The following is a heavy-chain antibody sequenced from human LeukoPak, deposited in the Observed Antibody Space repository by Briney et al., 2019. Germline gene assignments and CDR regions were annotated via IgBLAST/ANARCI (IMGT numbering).Heavy chain of an antibody. V-gene: IGHV3-23*01. CDR2: ISASGGST. CDR3: AKDRGVHYYGSERGLFNWFDP. CDR1: GFTFSSSA. Sequence: PGGSLRLSCAASGFTFSSSAMSWVRQVPGKGLEWVSGISASGGSTNYADSVRGRFTISRDNSKNTLYLQMNSLRAEDTAVYYCAKDRGVHYYGSERGLFNWFDPWGQGTLVTVSS. J-gene: IGHJ5*02. D-gene: IGHD3-10*01.